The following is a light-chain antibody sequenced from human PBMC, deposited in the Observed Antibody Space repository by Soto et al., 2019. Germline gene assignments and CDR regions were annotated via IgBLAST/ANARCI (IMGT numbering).Light chain of an antibody. CDR1: QSVSSN. Sequence: EIRMSQSPATLSVSPGERATLSCRASQSVSSNLAWYQQKPGQAPRLLIYGASTRATGIPARFSGSGSGTEFTLTISSLQSEDFAVYYCQQYNNWPPWTFGQGTKV. CDR3: QQYNNWPPWT. V-gene: IGKV3-15*01. J-gene: IGKJ1*01. CDR2: GAS.